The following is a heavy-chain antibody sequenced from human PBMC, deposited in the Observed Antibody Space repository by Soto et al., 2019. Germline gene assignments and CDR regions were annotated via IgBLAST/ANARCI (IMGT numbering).Heavy chain of an antibody. V-gene: IGHV3-30-3*01. CDR1: GFTFISYA. D-gene: IGHD2-2*01. Sequence: PGGSLRLSCAASGFTFISYAMHWVRQAPGKGLDGVAAISFDRSNKYYADSVKGRFTISRDNSKNTRYRKMKSRRAEDRAVYYCARGPSSLTRFDYWGQGTLVTVSS. CDR3: ARGPSSLTRFDY. J-gene: IGHJ4*02. CDR2: ISFDRSNK.